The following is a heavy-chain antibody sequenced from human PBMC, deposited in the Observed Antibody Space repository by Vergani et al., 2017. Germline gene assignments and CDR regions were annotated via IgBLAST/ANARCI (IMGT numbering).Heavy chain of an antibody. CDR1: GGSISSGSYY. CDR3: ARANYGSGSRGMDV. Sequence: QVQLQESGPGLVKPSQTLSLTCTVSGGSISSGSYYWSWIRQPAGKGLEWIGRIYTSGSTNYNPSLKSRVTISVDTSKNQFSLKLSSVTAADTAVYYCARANYGSGSRGMDVWGQGTTVTVSS. CDR2: IYTSGST. D-gene: IGHD3-10*01. V-gene: IGHV4-61*02. J-gene: IGHJ6*02.